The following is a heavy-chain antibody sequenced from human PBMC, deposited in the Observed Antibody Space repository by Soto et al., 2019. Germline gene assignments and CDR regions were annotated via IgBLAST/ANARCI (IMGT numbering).Heavy chain of an antibody. D-gene: IGHD2-8*01. CDR3: AKSHGYCTNGVCYRTGAYGMDV. J-gene: IGHJ6*02. V-gene: IGHV3-30*18. Sequence: QVQLVESGGGVVQPGRSLRLSCAASGFTFSSYGMHWVRQAPGKGLEWVAVISYAGSNKYYADSVKGRFTISRDNSKNTLYLQMNSLRAEDTAVYYCAKSHGYCTNGVCYRTGAYGMDVWGQGTTVTVSS. CDR2: ISYAGSNK. CDR1: GFTFSSYG.